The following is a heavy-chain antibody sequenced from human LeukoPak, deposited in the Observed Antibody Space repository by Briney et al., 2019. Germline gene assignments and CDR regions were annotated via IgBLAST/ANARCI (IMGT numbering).Heavy chain of an antibody. CDR1: GYSFTSYW. D-gene: IGHD6-19*01. J-gene: IGHJ5*02. CDR3: ARRSPIAVAGENWFDP. V-gene: IGHV5-51*01. CDR2: IYPGDFDT. Sequence: GESLKISCKGSGYSFTSYWIGWVRQMPGKGLEWMGIIYPGDFDTRYSPSFQGQVTISADKSISTAYLQWSSLKASDTAMYYCARRSPIAVAGENWFDPWGQGTLVTVSS.